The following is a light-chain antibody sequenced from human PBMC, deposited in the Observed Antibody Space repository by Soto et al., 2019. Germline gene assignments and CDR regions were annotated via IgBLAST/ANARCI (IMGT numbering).Light chain of an antibody. CDR2: SNN. J-gene: IGLJ2*01. Sequence: QSVLTQPPSASGTPGPRVTITCSGSSSNIGSNTVNWYQQLPGTAPKLLIYSNNQRLSGDPDRFSGSKSGTSASLAISGLQSDDEAGYYCAAWDDNLNGVVFGGGTQLTVL. V-gene: IGLV1-44*01. CDR1: SSNIGSNT. CDR3: AAWDDNLNGVV.